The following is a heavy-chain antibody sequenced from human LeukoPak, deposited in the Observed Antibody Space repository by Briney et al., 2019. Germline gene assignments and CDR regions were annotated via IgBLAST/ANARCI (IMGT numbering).Heavy chain of an antibody. CDR3: AREGGLWFELDY. J-gene: IGHJ4*02. D-gene: IGHD3-10*01. Sequence: GASVKVSCKASGYTFTGYYMHWVRQAPGQGLEWMGWVNPNSGGTNYAQKFQGWVTMTRDTSISTAYMELSRLRSDDTAVYYCAREGGLWFELDYWGQGTLVTVSS. CDR1: GYTFTGYY. V-gene: IGHV1-2*04. CDR2: VNPNSGGT.